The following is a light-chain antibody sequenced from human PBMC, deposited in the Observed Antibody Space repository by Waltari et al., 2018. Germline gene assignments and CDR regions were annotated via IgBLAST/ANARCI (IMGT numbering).Light chain of an antibody. CDR3: QSSDINHHGV. J-gene: IGLJ2*01. CDR2: QDT. V-gene: IGLV6-57*03. CDR1: SGRIVSNY. Sequence: NFVLTQPHPVSESPGKTVTISCTRSSGRIVSNYVQWSRQRPGRAPTTPISQDTQRLAGVPDRFSGSVDRSSNSASLTISGLQTDDAADYYCQSSDINHHGVFGGGTKLTVL.